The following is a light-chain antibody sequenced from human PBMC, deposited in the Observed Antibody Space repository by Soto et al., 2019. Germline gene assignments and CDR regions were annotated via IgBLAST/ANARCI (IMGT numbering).Light chain of an antibody. CDR2: EGN. J-gene: IGLJ1*01. Sequence: QSVLTQPASVSGSPGQSITISCTGTSSDVGSYNLVSWYQQRPGQAPKLIIYEGNKRPSGVSNRFSASKSANTASLTISGLQVEEEADYYRCPYAGSSTLYVFG. V-gene: IGLV2-23*01. CDR1: SSDVGSYNL. CDR3: CPYAGSSTLYV.